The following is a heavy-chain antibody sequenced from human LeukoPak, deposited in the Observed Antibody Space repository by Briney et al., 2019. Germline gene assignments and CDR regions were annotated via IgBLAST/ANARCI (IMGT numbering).Heavy chain of an antibody. D-gene: IGHD6-13*01. V-gene: IGHV1-69*05. CDR3: ASIAAAGQAFDY. CDR2: IIPIFGTA. J-gene: IGHJ4*02. CDR1: GGTFSSYA. Sequence: GASVKVSCKASGGTFSSYAVSWVRQAPGQGLEWMGGIIPIFGTANYAQKFQGRVTITTDESTSTAYMELSSLRSEDTAVYYCASIAAAGQAFDYWGQGTLVTVSS.